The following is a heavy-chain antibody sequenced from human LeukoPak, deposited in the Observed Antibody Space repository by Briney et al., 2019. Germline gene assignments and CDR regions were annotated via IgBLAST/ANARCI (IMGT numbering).Heavy chain of an antibody. V-gene: IGHV4-39*01. Sequence: SETLSLTCTVSGGSISSSIYYWGWIRQPPGKGLEWIGSIYYSGSTYYNPSLKSRVTISVDTSKNQFSLKLSSVTAADTAVYYCARRRYGGNLGGMDVWGQGTTVTVSS. J-gene: IGHJ6*02. D-gene: IGHD4-23*01. CDR3: ARRRYGGNLGGMDV. CDR2: IYYSGST. CDR1: GGSISSSIYY.